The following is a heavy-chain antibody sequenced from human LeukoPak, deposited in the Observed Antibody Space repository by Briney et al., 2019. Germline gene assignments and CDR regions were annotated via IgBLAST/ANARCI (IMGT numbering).Heavy chain of an antibody. D-gene: IGHD6-19*01. CDR1: GGSISSSSYY. CDR3: ARHLGSGWYYFDY. V-gene: IGHV4-39*01. CDR2: IYSSGNT. Sequence: SETLSLTCTVSGGSISSSSYYWGWIRQPPGKGLEYIGSIYSSGNTYYNPSLKSRVTISVDTSKNQFSLKLSSVTAAGTAVYYCARHLGSGWYYFDYWGQGTLVTVSS. J-gene: IGHJ4*02.